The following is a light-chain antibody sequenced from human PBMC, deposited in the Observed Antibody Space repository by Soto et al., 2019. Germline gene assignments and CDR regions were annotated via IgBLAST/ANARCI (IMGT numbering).Light chain of an antibody. Sequence: SVLTQPPSVSGAPGQRVTISCTGSSSNIGAGYDVHWYQQLPGAAPKLLIYANKNRPAGVPDRFSASKSGTSASLAITGLQAEDEADYYCAAWDDSLNILYVFGTGTKSPS. CDR3: AAWDDSLNILYV. CDR1: SSNIGAGYD. V-gene: IGLV1-40*01. CDR2: ANK. J-gene: IGLJ1*01.